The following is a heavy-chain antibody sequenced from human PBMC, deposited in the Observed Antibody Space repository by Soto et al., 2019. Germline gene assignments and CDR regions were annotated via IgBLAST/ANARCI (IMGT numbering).Heavy chain of an antibody. CDR2: VYDSGRT. CDR3: VRQVGATGSYSYAV. J-gene: IGHJ3*01. D-gene: IGHD1-26*01. V-gene: IGHV4-59*02. Sequence: QVQLQESGPGLVQPSETLSLTCTVTGASVINDYWNWIRQPPGKGLEWIGFVYDSGRTSYNSSLKRRLTPSVDTSKNQFSLKLSSVTAADTAVYYCVRQVGATGSYSYAVWGQGTMVTVSS. CDR1: GASVINDY.